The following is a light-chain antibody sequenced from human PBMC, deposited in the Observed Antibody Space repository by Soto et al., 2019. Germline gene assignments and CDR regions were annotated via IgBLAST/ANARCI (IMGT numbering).Light chain of an antibody. J-gene: IGLJ1*01. CDR3: ISYTVSRSYV. V-gene: IGLV2-14*01. Sequence: QSALTQPASVSGSPGQSITISCSGTSSDIGTYDHVAWFQQFPGKTPKLMIYSVSNRPSGVSYRFSGSKSGNTASLTISGRQAEDEADYYCISYTVSRSYVFGTGTKLTVL. CDR1: SSDIGTYDH. CDR2: SVS.